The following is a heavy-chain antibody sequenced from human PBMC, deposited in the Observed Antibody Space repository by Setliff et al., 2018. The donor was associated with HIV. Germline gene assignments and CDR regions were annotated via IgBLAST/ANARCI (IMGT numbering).Heavy chain of an antibody. D-gene: IGHD3-22*01. V-gene: IGHV4-39*01. CDR2: IYYSGST. CDR1: GGSFSSDSYY. Sequence: SETLSLTCSVSGGSFSSDSYYWGWIRQFPGKGLEWIGSIYYSGSTYYHPSLKSRVTISVDTSKNLFSLRLSPVTASDTAVYYCARQAIFGYYDSSGYLDYWGQGTLVTVSS. J-gene: IGHJ4*02. CDR3: ARQAIFGYYDSSGYLDY.